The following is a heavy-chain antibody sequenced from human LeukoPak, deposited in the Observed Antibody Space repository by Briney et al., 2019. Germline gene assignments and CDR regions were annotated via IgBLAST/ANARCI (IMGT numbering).Heavy chain of an antibody. Sequence: PGGSLRLSCAASGFIFSSYGMHWVRQAPGNGLEWVAFIRYDGTKKYYADSVKGRFTISRDSSKNTMDLQMNSLGDEDTAVYYCAKEGVVGWLRVETSNSHFEYWGHGTLVTVSS. J-gene: IGHJ4*01. V-gene: IGHV3-30*02. CDR1: GFIFSSYG. D-gene: IGHD5-12*01. CDR2: IRYDGTKK. CDR3: AKEGVVGWLRVETSNSHFEY.